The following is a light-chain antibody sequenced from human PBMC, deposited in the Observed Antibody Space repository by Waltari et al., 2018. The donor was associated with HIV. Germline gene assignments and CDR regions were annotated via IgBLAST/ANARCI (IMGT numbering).Light chain of an antibody. CDR1: CSHTGSSTY. J-gene: IGLJ3*02. CDR2: EVS. Sequence: QSALTQPPAVPGSPAQSITLSCSGPCSHTGSSTYASCYQQHPGKAPKLMIYEVSNRPSGISNRFSGSKSGNTASLTISALQAEDEADYFCSSVANSVTLSVLFGGGTKLTVL. CDR3: SSVANSVTLSVL. V-gene: IGLV2-14*01.